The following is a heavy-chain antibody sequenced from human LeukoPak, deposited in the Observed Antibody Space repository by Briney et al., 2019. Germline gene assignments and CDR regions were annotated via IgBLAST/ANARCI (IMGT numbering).Heavy chain of an antibody. J-gene: IGHJ4*02. Sequence: PSETLPLTCTVSGGSISIYYWSWIRQPPGKGLEWIGYIYYSGTTNYNPSLKSRVTISVDTSKNQFSLKLSSVTAADTAVYYCARGVYIAAAQYAYWGQGTLVTVSS. D-gene: IGHD6-13*01. CDR2: IYYSGTT. CDR1: GGSISIYY. V-gene: IGHV4-59*01. CDR3: ARGVYIAAAQYAY.